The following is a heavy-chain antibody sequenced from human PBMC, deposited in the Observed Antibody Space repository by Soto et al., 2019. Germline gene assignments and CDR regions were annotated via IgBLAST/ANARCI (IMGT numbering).Heavy chain of an antibody. V-gene: IGHV3-64*01. CDR1: GFTFSSYA. J-gene: IGHJ4*02. CDR2: ISSNGGST. Sequence: GGSLRLSCAASGFTFSSYAMHWVRQAPGKGLEYVSAISSNGGSTYYANSVKGRFTISRDNSKNTLYLQMGSLRSEDTAVYYCARGVVVIHGAYFDYWGQGTLVTVSS. CDR3: ARGVVVIHGAYFDY. D-gene: IGHD3-22*01.